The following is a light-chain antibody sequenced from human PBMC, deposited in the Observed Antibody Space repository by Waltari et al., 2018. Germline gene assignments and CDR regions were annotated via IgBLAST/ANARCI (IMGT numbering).Light chain of an antibody. J-gene: IGLJ1*01. CDR1: GRGVGGDNY. CDR2: DVS. Sequence: QSALTQPASVSGSPGQSITISCTGTGRGVGGDNYVARYQQHPGKAPRLMIYDVSDRPSGVSNRFSASKSGNTAFLTISGLQAEDEADYYCSSYTFSSTLEVFGTGTKVTVL. CDR3: SSYTFSSTLEV. V-gene: IGLV2-14*03.